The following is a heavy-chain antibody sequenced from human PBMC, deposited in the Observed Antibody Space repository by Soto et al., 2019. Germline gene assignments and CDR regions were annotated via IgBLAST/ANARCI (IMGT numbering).Heavy chain of an antibody. J-gene: IGHJ5*02. CDR2: ISSSSSYI. Sequence: EVQLVESGGGLVKPGGSLRLSCAASGFTFSSYSMNWVRQAPGKGLEWVSSISSSSSYIYYADSVKGRFTISRDNAKNSLYLQMNSLRAEDTAVYYCARESGYGDNWFDPWGQGTLVTVSS. CDR3: ARESGYGDNWFDP. D-gene: IGHD5-12*01. CDR1: GFTFSSYS. V-gene: IGHV3-21*01.